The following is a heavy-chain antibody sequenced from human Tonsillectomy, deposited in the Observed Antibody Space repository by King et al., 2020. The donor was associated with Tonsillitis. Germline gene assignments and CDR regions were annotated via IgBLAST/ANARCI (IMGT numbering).Heavy chain of an antibody. CDR2: SDWVGDK. Sequence: TLKESGPALVKPTQTLTLTCTFSGCLLSTSGMCVCWVRQPPRKPLGWLASSDWVGDKDYSTSLKTRLTISKDTSKNQVVLTMTNMYPVDTATYYCARIGPGLEPCDYWGQGTLDTVSS. CDR3: ARIGPGLEPCDY. J-gene: IGHJ4*02. D-gene: IGHD1-1*01. V-gene: IGHV2-70*11. CDR1: GCLLSTSGMC.